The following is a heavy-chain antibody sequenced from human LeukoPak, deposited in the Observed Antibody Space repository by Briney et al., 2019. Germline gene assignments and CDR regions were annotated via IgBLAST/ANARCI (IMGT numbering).Heavy chain of an antibody. CDR3: ARGQRYCTDGVCLYYFDY. J-gene: IGHJ4*02. V-gene: IGHV1-8*03. CDR1: GYTFTSSD. Sequence: ASVKVSCKASGYTFTSSDINWVRQATGQGLEWMGWMNPNSGNTGYAQKFQGRVTITRHTSISTAYMELSSLTSEDTALYYCARGQRYCTDGVCLYYFDYWGQGTLVTVSS. CDR2: MNPNSGNT. D-gene: IGHD2-8*01.